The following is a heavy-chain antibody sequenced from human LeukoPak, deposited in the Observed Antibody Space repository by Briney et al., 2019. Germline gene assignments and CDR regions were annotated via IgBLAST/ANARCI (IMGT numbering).Heavy chain of an antibody. CDR1: GFTFSSYG. J-gene: IGHJ4*02. V-gene: IGHV3-23*05. CDR3: ASSSGWSY. D-gene: IGHD6-19*01. Sequence: GGSLRLSCAVSGFTFSSYGMSWVRQAPGKGLEWVSAIETGGASTYYADSVKGRFSISRDNSKNTLYLQMNSLRAEDTAVYYCASSSGWSYWGQGTLVTVSS. CDR2: IETGGAST.